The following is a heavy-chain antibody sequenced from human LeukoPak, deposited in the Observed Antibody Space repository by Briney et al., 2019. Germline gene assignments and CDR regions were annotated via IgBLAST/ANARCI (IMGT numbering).Heavy chain of an antibody. J-gene: IGHJ4*02. V-gene: IGHV3-30-3*01. CDR3: ARRDTGNSLYFDY. D-gene: IGHD4-23*01. CDR1: GFTFNNYP. CDR2: ISYDGSNK. Sequence: GGSLRLSCVASGFTFNNYPIHWVRQAPGKGLEWVAVISYDGSNKYYADSVKGRFTISRDNSQNTVFLQMNSLRTEDTAVYYCARRDTGNSLYFDYWGQGTLVTVSS.